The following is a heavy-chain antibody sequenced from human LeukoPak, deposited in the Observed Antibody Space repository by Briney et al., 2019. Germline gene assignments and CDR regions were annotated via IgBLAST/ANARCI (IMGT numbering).Heavy chain of an antibody. CDR3: ARDVLELRAFDI. V-gene: IGHV4-30-4*07. Sequence: SETLSLTCAVSGGSISSGGYSWSWIRQPPGKGLEWIGYIYYSGSTYYNPSLKSRVTISVDTSKNQFSLKLSSVTAADTAVYYCARDVLELRAFDIWGQGTMVTVSS. CDR1: GGSISSGGYS. CDR2: IYYSGST. D-gene: IGHD1-7*01. J-gene: IGHJ3*02.